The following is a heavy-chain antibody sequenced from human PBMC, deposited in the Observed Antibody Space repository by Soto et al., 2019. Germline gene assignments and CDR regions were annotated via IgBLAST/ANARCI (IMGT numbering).Heavy chain of an antibody. J-gene: IGHJ4*02. CDR2: ISYDGSNK. CDR1: GFTFSSYA. D-gene: IGHD3-10*01. Sequence: QVQLVESGGGVVQPGRSLRLSCAASGFTFSSYAMQWVRQAPGKGLEWVAGISYDGSNKYYADSVKGRFTISRDNSKITLYLQMNILRAEDTAVYYCARPDYGSGSYPDYWGQGTLVTVSS. CDR3: ARPDYGSGSYPDY. V-gene: IGHV3-30-3*01.